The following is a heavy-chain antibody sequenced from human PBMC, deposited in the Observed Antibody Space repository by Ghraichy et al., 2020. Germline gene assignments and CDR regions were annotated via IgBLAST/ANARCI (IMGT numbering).Heavy chain of an antibody. Sequence: SETLSLTCTVSGGSISSYYWSWIRQPPGKGLEWIGYIYYSGSTNYNPSLKSRVTISVDTSKNQFSLKLSSVTAADTAVYYCARGAIVVVPAAIGGYYYMDVWGKGTTVTVSS. CDR1: GGSISSYY. CDR2: IYYSGST. CDR3: ARGAIVVVPAAIGGYYYMDV. D-gene: IGHD2-2*02. J-gene: IGHJ6*03. V-gene: IGHV4-59*01.